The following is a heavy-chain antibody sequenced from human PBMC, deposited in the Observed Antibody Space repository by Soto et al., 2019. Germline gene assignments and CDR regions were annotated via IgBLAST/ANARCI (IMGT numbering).Heavy chain of an antibody. J-gene: IGHJ6*02. CDR1: GGSISSYY. CDR2: IYYSGAT. V-gene: IGHV4-59*01. CDR3: ARAMGDWGTYYHYYGFDV. D-gene: IGHD3-16*01. Sequence: PSETLSLTCTVSGGSISSYYWSWIRQPPGKGLEWIGSIYYSGATNYNPSLESRLTISVDTSKNQFSLNLSSVTAADSAVYYCARAMGDWGTYYHYYGFDVWGQGTTVTVSS.